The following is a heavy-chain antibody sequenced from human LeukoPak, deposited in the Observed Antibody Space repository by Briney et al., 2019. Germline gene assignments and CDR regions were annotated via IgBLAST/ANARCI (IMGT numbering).Heavy chain of an antibody. CDR1: GFTFSKYW. CDR3: ATKQWLTPPPDS. CDR2: INTDGTVT. Sequence: GGSLRLACAASGFTFSKYWMLWVGQAPGKGLESVSRINTDGTVTTYADSVKCRFTVSRDNADNTMFLQMNSVRDEDTALYYCATKQWLTPPPDSWGQGTPVTVSS. D-gene: IGHD6-19*01. J-gene: IGHJ4*02. V-gene: IGHV3-74*01.